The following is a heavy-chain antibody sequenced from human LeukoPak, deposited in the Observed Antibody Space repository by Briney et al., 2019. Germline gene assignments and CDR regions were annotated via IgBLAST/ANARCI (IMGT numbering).Heavy chain of an antibody. CDR2: INPSGGST. CDR1: GYTFTGYY. V-gene: IGHV1-46*01. CDR3: ARVGVFFDYLDY. Sequence: ASVKVSCKASGYTFTGYYMHWVRQAPGQGLEWMGIINPSGGSTSYAQKFQGRVTMTRDTSTSTVYMELSSLRSEDTAVYYCARVGVFFDYLDYWGQGTLVTVSS. D-gene: IGHD3-10*01. J-gene: IGHJ4*02.